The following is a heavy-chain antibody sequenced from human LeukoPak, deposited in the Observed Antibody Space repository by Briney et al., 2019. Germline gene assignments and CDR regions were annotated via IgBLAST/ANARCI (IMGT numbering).Heavy chain of an antibody. Sequence: GGSLRLSCAASEFTFGTYSMTWVRQAPGKGLEWVAGINQGGSEKYYADSVKGRFTTSRDNVKNSLYLQMNSLRAEDTALYYCARRGRAGPQYYYLDVRGKGTMVTVSS. D-gene: IGHD1-26*01. J-gene: IGHJ6*03. V-gene: IGHV3-7*01. CDR3: ARRGRAGPQYYYLDV. CDR1: EFTFGTYS. CDR2: INQGGSEK.